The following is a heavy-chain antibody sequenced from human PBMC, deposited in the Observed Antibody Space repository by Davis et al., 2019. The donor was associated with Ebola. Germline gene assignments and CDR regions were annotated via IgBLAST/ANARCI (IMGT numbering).Heavy chain of an antibody. Sequence: GESLKISCAASGFTFSSYSMNWVRQAPGKGLEWVSSISSSSSYIYYADSVKGRFTISRDNAKNSLYLQMNSLRAEDTAVYYCARDKKATYYDFWSGWTNWGQGTLVTVSS. V-gene: IGHV3-21*01. CDR1: GFTFSSYS. D-gene: IGHD3-3*01. CDR3: ARDKKATYYDFWSGWTN. CDR2: ISSSSSYI. J-gene: IGHJ4*02.